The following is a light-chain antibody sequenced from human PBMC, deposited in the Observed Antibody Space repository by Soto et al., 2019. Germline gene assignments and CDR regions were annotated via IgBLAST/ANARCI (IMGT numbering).Light chain of an antibody. CDR3: QQYGSSALT. CDR2: GAS. J-gene: IGKJ4*01. V-gene: IGKV3-20*01. CDR1: QSVSSNY. Sequence: TVLTQSPGTLSLSPGERVTLSGRASQSVSSNYLAWYQQKPGQTPRLLIYGASSRATGIPDRFSGSGSGTDFTLTISRLEPEDFAVYYCQQYGSSALTFGGGTKVEIK.